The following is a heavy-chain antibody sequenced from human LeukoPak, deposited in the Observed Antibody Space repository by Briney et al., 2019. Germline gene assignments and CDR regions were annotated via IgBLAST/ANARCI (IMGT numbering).Heavy chain of an antibody. J-gene: IGHJ4*02. V-gene: IGHV3-49*04. Sequence: GGSLRLPCTASGLTFGDYVMSWVRQAPGKGLEWVGFIRSKGYGGTTEYAASVKGRVTISRDDSKSIAYLQTNSLQTEDTAVYYCNWWLLPLDYWGQGTLVTVSS. CDR2: IRSKGYGGTT. D-gene: IGHD2-15*01. CDR1: GLTFGDYV. CDR3: NWWLLPLDY.